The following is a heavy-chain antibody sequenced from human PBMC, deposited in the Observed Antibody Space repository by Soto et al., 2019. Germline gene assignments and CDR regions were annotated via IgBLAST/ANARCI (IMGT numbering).Heavy chain of an antibody. J-gene: IGHJ6*02. Sequence: GGSLRLSCAAAGFSFSHAWMTWVRQAPGKGLEWVGHISSRVHGATADYAAPVKGRFTISRDDSESTLYLEMNSLRTEDTGIYYCTTRGNYYYYYGIDAWGQGTTVTVSS. CDR2: ISSRVHGATA. D-gene: IGHD3-10*01. V-gene: IGHV3-15*01. CDR3: TTRGNYYYYYGIDA. CDR1: GFSFSHAW.